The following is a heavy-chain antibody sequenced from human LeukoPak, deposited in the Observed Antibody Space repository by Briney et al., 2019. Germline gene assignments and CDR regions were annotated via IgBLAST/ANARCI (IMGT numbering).Heavy chain of an antibody. Sequence: ASVTVSCTASGYTFISYGISWVRQAPGQGLEWMGWISVYNGNTNYAQKFQGRVTMTTDISMNTAYMELRSLRSDDTAVYYCARLSSSSWYFDYWGQGTLVTVSS. CDR3: ARLSSSSWYFDY. J-gene: IGHJ4*02. CDR1: GYTFISYG. CDR2: ISVYNGNT. V-gene: IGHV1-18*01. D-gene: IGHD6-13*01.